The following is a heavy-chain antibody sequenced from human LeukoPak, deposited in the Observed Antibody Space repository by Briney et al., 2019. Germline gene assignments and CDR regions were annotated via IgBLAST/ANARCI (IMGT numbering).Heavy chain of an antibody. D-gene: IGHD5-24*01. CDR3: TKDQEVATIGGYFDS. J-gene: IGHJ4*03. CDR1: GFIFRSFA. V-gene: IGHV3-23*01. Sequence: PGGSLRLSCEGSGFIFRSFAMNWVRQVPGKGLEWVSSISGNGRDTYYADSVKGRLTISRDSPKNTLYLQMNSLLTDDTAVYYCTKDQEVATIGGYFDSWGQGALVTVSS. CDR2: ISGNGRDT.